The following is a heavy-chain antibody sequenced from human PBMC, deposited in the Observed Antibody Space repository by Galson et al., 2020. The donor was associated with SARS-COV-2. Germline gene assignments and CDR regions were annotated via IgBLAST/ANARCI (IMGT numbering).Heavy chain of an antibody. V-gene: IGHV5-10-1*01. CDR3: ARRVSWSAPSGYYYYMDV. D-gene: IGHD3-3*01. CDR1: GYSFTSYW. Sequence: HGESLKISCKGSGYSFTSYWISWVRQMPGKGLEWMGRIDPSDSYTNYSPSFQGHVTISADKSISTAYLQWSSLKASDTAMYYCARRVSWSAPSGYYYYMDVWGKGTTVTVSS. CDR2: IDPSDSYT. J-gene: IGHJ6*03.